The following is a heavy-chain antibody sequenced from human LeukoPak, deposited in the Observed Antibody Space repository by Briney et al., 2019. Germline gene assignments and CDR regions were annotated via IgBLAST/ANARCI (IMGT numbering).Heavy chain of an antibody. Sequence: RASVKVSCKASGYTFTGQYMHWVRQAPGQGLEWMGWINPNSGGTNYAQKFQGRVTMTRDTSIRTAYMELSRLRSDDTAVYYCARDLEWLYPGGAFDIWGQGTMVTVSS. CDR1: GYTFTGQY. D-gene: IGHD3-3*01. CDR2: INPNSGGT. CDR3: ARDLEWLYPGGAFDI. V-gene: IGHV1-2*02. J-gene: IGHJ3*02.